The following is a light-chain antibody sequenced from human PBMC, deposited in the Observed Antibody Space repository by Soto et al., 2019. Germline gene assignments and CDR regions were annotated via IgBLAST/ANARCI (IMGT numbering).Light chain of an antibody. CDR3: ATWDSSLSAWL. V-gene: IGLV1-51*01. CDR2: DNN. CDR1: SSNIGNNY. J-gene: IGLJ3*02. Sequence: QSVLTQPPSVSAAPGQKVTISCSGGSSNIGNNYVSWYQQAAGTAPKLLIFDNNKRPSGIPDRFSGSKSGTSATLGIAGLQTGDAADYYCATWDSSLSAWLFGGGTQLTVL.